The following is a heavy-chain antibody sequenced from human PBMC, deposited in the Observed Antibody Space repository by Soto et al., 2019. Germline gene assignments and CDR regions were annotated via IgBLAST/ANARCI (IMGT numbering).Heavy chain of an antibody. CDR3: ARDLAVAPIHY. V-gene: IGHV1-18*01. D-gene: IGHD6-19*01. J-gene: IGHJ4*02. Sequence: QVQLVQSGAEVKKPGASVKVSCKASGYTFTSYGISWVRQAPGQGLEWMGRISAYNGNTKYAQKLQGRVTMTTDTSTRTGYMELRSLRSDGTAVEYCARDLAVAPIHYWGQGTLVTVSS. CDR1: GYTFTSYG. CDR2: ISAYNGNT.